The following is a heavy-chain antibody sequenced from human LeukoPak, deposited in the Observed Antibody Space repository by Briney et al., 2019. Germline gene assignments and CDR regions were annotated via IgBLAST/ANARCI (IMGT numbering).Heavy chain of an antibody. J-gene: IGHJ4*02. D-gene: IGHD4-17*01. Sequence: GGSLRLSCAASGFIFNNYWMHWVRQAPGKGLEGVGVISDDGRNKKYADSVKGRFTISRDNSKDTLYLQMNSLRDEDTAVYYCAKRPSDYGDYVTYFDYWGQGTLVTVSS. V-gene: IGHV3-30*18. CDR1: GFIFNNYW. CDR2: ISDDGRNK. CDR3: AKRPSDYGDYVTYFDY.